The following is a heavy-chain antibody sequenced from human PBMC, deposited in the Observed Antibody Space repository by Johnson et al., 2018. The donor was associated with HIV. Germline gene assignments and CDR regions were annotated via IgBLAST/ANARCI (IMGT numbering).Heavy chain of an antibody. CDR3: ARGTGTDDAFDI. D-gene: IGHD1-1*01. Sequence: QVQLVESGGGVVQPGRPLRLSCAASGFTFSSYGIHWVRQAPGKGLEWVAVIWYDGSNKYYANSVKGRFTVSRDNSKNTLYLQMNSLRAEDTDVYYCARGTGTDDAFDIWGQGTMVTVSS. CDR1: GFTFSSYG. CDR2: IWYDGSNK. V-gene: IGHV3-33*01. J-gene: IGHJ3*02.